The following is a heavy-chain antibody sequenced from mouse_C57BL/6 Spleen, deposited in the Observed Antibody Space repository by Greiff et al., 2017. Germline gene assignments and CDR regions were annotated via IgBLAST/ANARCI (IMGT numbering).Heavy chain of an antibody. CDR2: IYPGDGDT. V-gene: IGHV1-82*01. CDR3: ARKRGYDYDDYAMDY. J-gene: IGHJ4*01. CDR1: GYAFSSSW. D-gene: IGHD2-4*01. Sequence: QVQLKQSGPELVKPGASVKISCKASGYAFSSSWMNWVKQRPGKGLEWIGRIYPGDGDTNYNGKFKGKATLTADKSSSTAYMQRSSLTSEDSAVYFCARKRGYDYDDYAMDYWGQGTSVTVSS.